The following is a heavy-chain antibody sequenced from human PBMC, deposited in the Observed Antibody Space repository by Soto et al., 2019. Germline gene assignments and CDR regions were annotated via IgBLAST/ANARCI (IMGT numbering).Heavy chain of an antibody. CDR1: GFTFSNYA. V-gene: IGHV3-64*01. D-gene: IGHD1-26*01. CDR3: ARTERSDYYPFDA. J-gene: IGHJ4*01. Sequence: EVQLVESGGGLVQPGGSLRLSCAASGFTFSNYAMNWVRQAPGKVLEYVSGISSNGVGTYYANSVKDRFTNSRDNSKNTLYLQMGSLRAEDMAVYYCARTERSDYYPFDAWGQGTLVTVSS. CDR2: ISSNGVGT.